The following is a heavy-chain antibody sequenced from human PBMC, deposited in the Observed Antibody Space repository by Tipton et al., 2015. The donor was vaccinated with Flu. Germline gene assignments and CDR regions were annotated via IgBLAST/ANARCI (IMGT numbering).Heavy chain of an antibody. J-gene: IGHJ3*02. Sequence: SLRLSCAASGFTFSDYYMSWIRQAPGKGLEWVSYISSSGSTIYYADSVKGRFTISRDNAKNSLYLQVNSLRAEDTAVYYCAREVARVDCSGGSCLLMFDAFDIWGQGTMVTVSS. D-gene: IGHD2-15*01. V-gene: IGHV3-11*01. CDR1: GFTFSDYY. CDR3: AREVARVDCSGGSCLLMFDAFDI. CDR2: ISSSGSTI.